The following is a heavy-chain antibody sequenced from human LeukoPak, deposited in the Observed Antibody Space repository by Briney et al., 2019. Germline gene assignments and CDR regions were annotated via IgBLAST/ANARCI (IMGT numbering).Heavy chain of an antibody. D-gene: IGHD6-13*01. CDR3: ARDASSTWYEEDY. CDR2: ISAYNGNT. V-gene: IGHV1-18*01. J-gene: IGHJ4*02. CDR1: GYSFTSYG. Sequence: ASVKVSCKASGYSFTSYGISWVRQAPGQGLEWMGWISAYNGNTNYAQNFQGRVTMTTDTSTSTAYMELRSLRSDDTAVYYCARDASSTWYEEDYWGQGTLVTVSS.